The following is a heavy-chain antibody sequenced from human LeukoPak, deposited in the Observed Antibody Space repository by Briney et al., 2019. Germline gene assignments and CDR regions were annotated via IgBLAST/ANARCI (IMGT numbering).Heavy chain of an antibody. CDR2: ISSNGGST. J-gene: IGHJ4*02. D-gene: IGHD6-13*01. V-gene: IGHV3-64D*06. CDR1: GFIFSSYA. CDR3: VKLSAAGTDY. Sequence: GGSLRLSCSASGFIFSSYAMHWVRQAPGKGLEYVSAISSNGGSTYYADSVKGRFTISRDNSKNTLYLQMSSLRAEDTAVYYCVKLSAAGTDYWGQGTLVTVSS.